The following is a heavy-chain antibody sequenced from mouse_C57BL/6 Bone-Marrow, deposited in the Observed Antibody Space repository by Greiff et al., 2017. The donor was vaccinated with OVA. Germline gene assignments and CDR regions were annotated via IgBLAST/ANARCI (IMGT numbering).Heavy chain of an antibody. J-gene: IGHJ2*01. V-gene: IGHV1-7*01. Sequence: QVQLQQSGAELAKPGASVKLSCKASGYTFTSYWMHWVKQRPGTGLEWIGYINPSSGYTKSNQKFKDKATLTADKSSSTAYMQLTSLTYEDSAVYYCARGYDGSSVDDGGQGTTLTVSS. CDR2: INPSSGYT. CDR1: GYTFTSYW. D-gene: IGHD1-1*01. CDR3: ARGYDGSSVDD.